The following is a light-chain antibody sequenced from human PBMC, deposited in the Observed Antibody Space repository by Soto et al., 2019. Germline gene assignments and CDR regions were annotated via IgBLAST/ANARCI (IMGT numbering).Light chain of an antibody. CDR1: QGIGNR. CDR3: LQDYNYPWT. Sequence: AIQMTQSPSSLSASVGDRVTITCRASQGIGNRLGWYQQKPGKAPKLLIYAASTLQSGVPSRFSGSGSGTDFTLAISCLQPEDFATYYCLQDYNYPWTFGQGTRVEIK. CDR2: AAS. V-gene: IGKV1-6*01. J-gene: IGKJ1*01.